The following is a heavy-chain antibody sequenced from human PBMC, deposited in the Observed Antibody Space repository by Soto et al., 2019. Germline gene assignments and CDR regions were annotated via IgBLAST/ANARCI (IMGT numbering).Heavy chain of an antibody. Sequence: GGSLRLSCAASGFTFSSYAMSWVPPAPGNGLEWVSAISGSGGSTYYADSVKGRFTISRDNSKNTLYLQMNSLRAEDTAVYYCAKDQQLVRFDWFDPWGQGTLVTVSS. V-gene: IGHV3-23*01. CDR2: ISGSGGST. CDR1: GFTFSSYA. J-gene: IGHJ5*02. D-gene: IGHD6-13*01. CDR3: AKDQQLVRFDWFDP.